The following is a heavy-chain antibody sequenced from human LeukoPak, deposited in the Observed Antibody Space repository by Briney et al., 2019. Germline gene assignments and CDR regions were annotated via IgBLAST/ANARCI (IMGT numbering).Heavy chain of an antibody. CDR3: AELGITMIGGV. CDR2: ISSSGSTI. Sequence: GGSLRLSCAASGFTLSSHAIHWVRQAPGKGLEGVLYISSSGSTIYYADSVKGRFTISRDNAKNSLYLQMNSLRAEDMAVYYCAELGITMIGGVWGKGTTVTISS. V-gene: IGHV3-48*03. CDR1: GFTLSSHA. J-gene: IGHJ6*04. D-gene: IGHD3-10*02.